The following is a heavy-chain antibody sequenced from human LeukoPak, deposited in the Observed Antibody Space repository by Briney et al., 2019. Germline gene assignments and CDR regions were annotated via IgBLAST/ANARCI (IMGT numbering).Heavy chain of an antibody. CDR3: ARGHFTYYYDSSGYFPDY. V-gene: IGHV1-2*02. Sequence: ASVKVSCKASGYTFTGYYIHWVRQAPGQGLEWMGWINSNSGDKNYAQNFQGRVTMTRDTSISTAYMELSSLGSDDTAVYYCARGHFTYYYDSSGYFPDYWGQGTLVTVSS. CDR2: INSNSGDK. J-gene: IGHJ4*02. D-gene: IGHD3-22*01. CDR1: GYTFTGYY.